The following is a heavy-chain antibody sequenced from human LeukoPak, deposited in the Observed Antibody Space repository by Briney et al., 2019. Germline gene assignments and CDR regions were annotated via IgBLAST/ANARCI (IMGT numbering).Heavy chain of an antibody. CDR2: IIPIFGTA. J-gene: IGHJ4*02. CDR1: GGTFSSYA. V-gene: IGHV1-69*05. Sequence: SVKVSCKASGGTFSSYAISWVRQAPGQGLEWMGGIIPIFGTANYAQKFQGRVTITTDESTSTAYMELSSLRSEDTAVYYCARDVGYCSSTSCPLGYWGQGTLVTVSS. CDR3: ARDVGYCSSTSCPLGY. D-gene: IGHD2-2*01.